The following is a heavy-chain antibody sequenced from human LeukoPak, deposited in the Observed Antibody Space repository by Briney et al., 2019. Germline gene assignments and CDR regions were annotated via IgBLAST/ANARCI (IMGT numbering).Heavy chain of an antibody. V-gene: IGHV1-18*01. CDR3: ARGGRDAFDI. CDR2: ISTYNGNT. J-gene: IGHJ4*02. Sequence: GASVKVSCKTSGYTFTSYGLNWVRQAPGQGLEWMGWISTYNGNTHYTQKLQDRVTMTTDTSTSTAYMELRSLRSDDTALYYCARGGRDAFDIWGQGTLVTVSS. D-gene: IGHD5-24*01. CDR1: GYTFTSYG.